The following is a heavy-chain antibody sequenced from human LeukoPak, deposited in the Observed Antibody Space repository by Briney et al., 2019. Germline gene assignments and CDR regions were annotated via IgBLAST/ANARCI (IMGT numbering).Heavy chain of an antibody. CDR1: GFTFSSYS. Sequence: GGSLRLSCAASGFTFSSYSMNWVRQAPGKGLEWVSSISSSSSYIYYADSVKGRFTISRDNAKNSLYLQMNSLRAEDTAVYYCARADSSGYYYYYYYGMDVWAKGPRSPSP. V-gene: IGHV3-21*01. D-gene: IGHD3-22*01. CDR2: ISSSSSYI. CDR3: ARADSSGYYYYYYYGMDV. J-gene: IGHJ6*02.